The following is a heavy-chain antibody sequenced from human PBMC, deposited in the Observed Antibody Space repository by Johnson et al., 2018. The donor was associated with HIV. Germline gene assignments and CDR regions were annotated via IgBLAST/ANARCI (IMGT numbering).Heavy chain of an antibody. CDR2: ISWDGGST. V-gene: IGHV3-43D*03. CDR3: ASRRVTGGAFDV. CDR1: GFTFDDYA. D-gene: IGHD2-21*02. Sequence: PGGSLRLSCAASGFTFDDYAMHWVRQAPGKGLEWVSLISWDGGSTIYYADSVKGRFTISRDNAKNSLYLQVNSLRAEDTALYYCASRRVTGGAFDVWGQGTMVTVSS. J-gene: IGHJ3*01.